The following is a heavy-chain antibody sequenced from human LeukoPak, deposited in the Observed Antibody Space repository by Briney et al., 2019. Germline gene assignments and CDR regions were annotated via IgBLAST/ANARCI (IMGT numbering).Heavy chain of an antibody. J-gene: IGHJ5*02. Sequence: PSETLSLTCTVSGGSISSYYWSWIRQPPGKGLEWIVYIYYTGNTNYNPSLKSRVTISLDTSKNQFSLRLASVTAADTAVYYCARTGRIWVVGATLPSWFDPWGQGTLVTVSS. CDR2: IYYTGNT. CDR1: GGSISSYY. V-gene: IGHV4-59*01. CDR3: ARTGRIWVVGATLPSWFDP. D-gene: IGHD1-26*01.